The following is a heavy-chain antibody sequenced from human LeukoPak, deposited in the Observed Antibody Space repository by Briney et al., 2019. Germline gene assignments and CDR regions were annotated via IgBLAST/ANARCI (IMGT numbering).Heavy chain of an antibody. J-gene: IGHJ5*02. Sequence: HPGGSLRLSCAASGFTFSSYAMHWVRQAPGKGLEYVSAISSNGGSTYYANSVKGRFTISRDNSKNTLYLQMGSLRAEDMAVYYCARNGIAAAGTDNWFDPWGQGTLVTVSS. CDR3: ARNGIAAAGTDNWFDP. D-gene: IGHD6-13*01. CDR2: ISSNGGST. V-gene: IGHV3-64*01. CDR1: GFTFSSYA.